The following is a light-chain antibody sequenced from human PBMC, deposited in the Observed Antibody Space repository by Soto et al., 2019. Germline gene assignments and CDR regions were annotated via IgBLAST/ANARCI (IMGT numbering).Light chain of an antibody. CDR2: DAS. CDR3: QQYNSYPWT. J-gene: IGKJ1*01. Sequence: DIQMTQSPSTLSASVGDRVTITCRASQSLSSWLAWNQQKPGKAPNLLIYDASNLESAFASRFSGSGSGAVFTLTMSSWQPDDFATYNGQQYNSYPWTSGQGIKVEIK. CDR1: QSLSSW. V-gene: IGKV1-5*01.